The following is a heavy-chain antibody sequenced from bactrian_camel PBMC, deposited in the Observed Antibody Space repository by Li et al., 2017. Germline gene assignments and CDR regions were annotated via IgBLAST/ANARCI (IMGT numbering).Heavy chain of an antibody. CDR2: IHKSGGST. J-gene: IGHJ6*01. CDR1: QYTDSILI. V-gene: IGHV3S40*01. D-gene: IGHD5*01. Sequence: DVQLVESGGGSVQAGGSLRLSCATSQYTDSILIMSWYRQAPGKELAWVASIHKSGGSTDYADSVKGRFTISRDNGKNTVDLQMNLLEPADTAMYYCAAELLGVGWTLAISNCEFGSRGQGTQVTVS. CDR3: AAELLGVGWTLAISNCEFGS.